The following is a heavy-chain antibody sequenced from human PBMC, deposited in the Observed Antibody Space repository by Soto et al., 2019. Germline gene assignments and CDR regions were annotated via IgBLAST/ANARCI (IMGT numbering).Heavy chain of an antibody. CDR3: ARDPQSLWFGELKKGVAY. CDR1: DYTFTNFG. V-gene: IGHV1-18*01. Sequence: QVQLVQSGAEVKKPGASVRVSCKAFDYTFTNFGISWVRQAPGRGLERMGWISGYNGDTTYAQKFQGRVTMTTDTFTTTAYLELMRLTSDDTAVYYCARDPQSLWFGELKKGVAYWGQGTLVTVSS. D-gene: IGHD3-10*01. CDR2: ISGYNGDT. J-gene: IGHJ4*02.